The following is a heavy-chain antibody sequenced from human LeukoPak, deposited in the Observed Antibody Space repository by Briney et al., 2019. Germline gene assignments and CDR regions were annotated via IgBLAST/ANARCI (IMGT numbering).Heavy chain of an antibody. D-gene: IGHD6-13*01. CDR3: ARDPYSSSWYGTT. J-gene: IGHJ4*02. CDR1: GGSISSGDYY. V-gene: IGHV4-30-4*01. CDR2: IYYSGST. Sequence: PQTLSLTCTVSGGSISSGDYYWSWIRQPPGKGLEWIGYIYYSGSTYYNPSLRSRVTISVDTSKNQFSLKLSSVTAADTAVYYCARDPYSSSWYGTTWGQGTLVTVSS.